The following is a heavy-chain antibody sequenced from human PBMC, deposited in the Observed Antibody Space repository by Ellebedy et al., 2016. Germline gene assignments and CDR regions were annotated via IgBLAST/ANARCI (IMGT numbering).Heavy chain of an antibody. Sequence: GESLKISCAASGFTFSDYYMSWIRQAPGKGLEWVSYISSSGNYTDYADSMKGRFTMSRDNAKNSLYLQMNSLRAEDTAVYYCARDGDSTSLTVYFQHWGQGTLVTVSS. J-gene: IGHJ1*01. D-gene: IGHD1/OR15-1a*01. V-gene: IGHV3-11*06. CDR3: ARDGDSTSLTVYFQH. CDR1: GFTFSDYY. CDR2: ISSSGNYT.